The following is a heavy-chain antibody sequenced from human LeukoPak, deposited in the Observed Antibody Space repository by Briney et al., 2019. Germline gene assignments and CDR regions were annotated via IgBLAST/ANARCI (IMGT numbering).Heavy chain of an antibody. D-gene: IGHD3-3*01. V-gene: IGHV3-23*01. Sequence: GGSLRLSCAASGFTFSSYAMSWVRQAPGKGLEWVSAISGSGGSTYYADSVEGRFTISRDNSKNTLYLRMNSLRAEDTAVYYCAKGSGDFWSGYYAYWGQGTLVTVSS. CDR1: GFTFSSYA. CDR3: AKGSGDFWSGYYAY. CDR2: ISGSGGST. J-gene: IGHJ4*02.